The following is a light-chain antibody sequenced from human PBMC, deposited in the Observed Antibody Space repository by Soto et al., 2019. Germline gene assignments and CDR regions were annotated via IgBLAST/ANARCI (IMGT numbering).Light chain of an antibody. V-gene: IGKV1-39*01. Sequence: DIQTTQSPASLPASVGDSVTTTCRPSQSISSYLNWYQRKRGQAPKLXIYAASSLPSGVPSAFGGGGAGAGFTLAINSLEPGDVATVFRQQSYGTPRTVSPGTKVDIK. CDR3: QQSYGTPRT. CDR2: AAS. J-gene: IGKJ3*01. CDR1: QSISSY.